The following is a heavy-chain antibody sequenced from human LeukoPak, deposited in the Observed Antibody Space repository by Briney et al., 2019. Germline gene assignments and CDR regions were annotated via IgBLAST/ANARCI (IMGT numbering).Heavy chain of an antibody. CDR3: ARGEDTVLN. V-gene: IGHV1-8*01. Sequence: ASVKVSCKASGYTFTSYDINWVREATGQGLEWMGWMSPNSGNTGYAQKFQGRVTMTRDTSISTAYMELSRLRSDDTAVYYCARGEDTVLNWGQGTLVTVSS. J-gene: IGHJ4*02. D-gene: IGHD5-18*01. CDR1: GYTFTSYD. CDR2: MSPNSGNT.